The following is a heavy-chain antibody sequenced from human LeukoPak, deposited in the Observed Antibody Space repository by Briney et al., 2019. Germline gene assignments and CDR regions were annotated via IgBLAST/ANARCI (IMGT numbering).Heavy chain of an antibody. J-gene: IGHJ4*02. CDR1: GFIFSSYW. Sequence: GGSLRLSCAASGFIFSSYWMHWVRQAPGKGLVWVSRINSDGSSTNYADSVKGRFTISRDNAKNTLYLQMNSLRAEDTAVYYCASGYGYTAMAGSDYWGQGTLVTVSS. D-gene: IGHD5-18*01. CDR2: INSDGSST. V-gene: IGHV3-74*01. CDR3: ASGYGYTAMAGSDY.